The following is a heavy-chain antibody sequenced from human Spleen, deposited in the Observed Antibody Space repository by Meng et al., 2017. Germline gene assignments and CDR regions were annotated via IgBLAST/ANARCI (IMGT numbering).Heavy chain of an antibody. J-gene: IGHJ4*02. CDR3: AREWGGYSYFDC. CDR1: GYTFTAYY. CDR2: INPNSRGT. D-gene: IGHD5-18*01. Sequence: ASVKVSCKASGYTFTAYYMYWVRQAPGQGLECMGWINPNSRGTNYAQKFQGRVTMTRDTSTSTVYMELSSLRSEDTAVYYCAREWGGYSYFDCWGQGTLVTVSS. V-gene: IGHV1-2*02.